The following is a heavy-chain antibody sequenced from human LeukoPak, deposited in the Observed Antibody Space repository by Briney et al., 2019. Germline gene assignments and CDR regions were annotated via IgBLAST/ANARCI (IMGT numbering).Heavy chain of an antibody. CDR2: INAGNGNT. V-gene: IGHV1-3*01. CDR3: ARDHKQLVNQYYYYYYGMDV. D-gene: IGHD6-13*01. Sequence: ASVKVSCKASGYTFTSYAMHWVRQAPGQRLEWMGWINAGNGNTKYSQKFQGRVTITRDTSASTAYMELSSLRSEDTAVYYCARDHKQLVNQYYYYYYGMDVWGKGTTVTVSS. CDR1: GYTFTSYA. J-gene: IGHJ6*04.